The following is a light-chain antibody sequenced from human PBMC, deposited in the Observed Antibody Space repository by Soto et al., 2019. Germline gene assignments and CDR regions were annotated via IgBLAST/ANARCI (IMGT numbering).Light chain of an antibody. J-gene: IGLJ3*02. Sequence: QSVLTQPASVSGSPGQSITISCTGTSTDISTYNYVSWYQQHPGKAPKLMIYDVNNRPSGVSNRFSGSKSGNTASLTISGLQAEDEADYYCSSYTSSGTEFGGGTKVTVL. CDR1: STDISTYNY. CDR3: SSYTSSGTE. CDR2: DVN. V-gene: IGLV2-14*03.